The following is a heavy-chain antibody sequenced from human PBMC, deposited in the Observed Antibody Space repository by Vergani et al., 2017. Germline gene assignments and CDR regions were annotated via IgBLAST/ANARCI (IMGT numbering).Heavy chain of an antibody. Sequence: VQLVQSGAEVKKPGASVKVSCKASGYTFTSYYMHWVRQAPGQGLEWMGIINPSGGSTSYAQKFQGRVTMTRDTSTSTVYMELSSLRSEDTAVYYCARDHSVVGATTSVYYFDYWGQGTLVTVSS. CDR2: INPSGGST. CDR3: ARDHSVVGATTSVYYFDY. CDR1: GYTFTSYY. J-gene: IGHJ4*02. D-gene: IGHD1-26*01. V-gene: IGHV1-46*01.